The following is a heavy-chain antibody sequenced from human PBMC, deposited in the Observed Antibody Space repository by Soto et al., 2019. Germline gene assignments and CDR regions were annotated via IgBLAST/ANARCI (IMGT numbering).Heavy chain of an antibody. CDR2: IIPIFGTA. V-gene: IGHV1-69*13. D-gene: IGHD2-2*01. CDR3: ARGDCSSTSCYGGGIDYYYYGMDV. J-gene: IGHJ6*02. CDR1: GGTFSSYA. Sequence: GASVKVSCKASGGTFSSYAISWVLQAPGQGLEWMGGIIPIFGTANYAQKFQGRVTITADESTSTAYMELSSLRSEDTAVYYCARGDCSSTSCYGGGIDYYYYGMDVWGQGTTVTVSS.